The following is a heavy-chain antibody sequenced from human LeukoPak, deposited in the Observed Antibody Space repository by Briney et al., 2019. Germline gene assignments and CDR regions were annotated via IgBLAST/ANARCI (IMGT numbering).Heavy chain of an antibody. D-gene: IGHD2-15*01. Sequence: PGRSLRLSCAASGFTFSSYGMHWVRQAPGKGLEWVAVIWYDGSNKYYADSVKGRFTISRDNSKNTLYLQMNSLRAEDTAVYYCARGRGYCSGSSCYLPPTAGAFDIWGQGTMVTVSS. CDR1: GFTFSSYG. V-gene: IGHV3-33*01. J-gene: IGHJ3*02. CDR3: ARGRGYCSGSSCYLPPTAGAFDI. CDR2: IWYDGSNK.